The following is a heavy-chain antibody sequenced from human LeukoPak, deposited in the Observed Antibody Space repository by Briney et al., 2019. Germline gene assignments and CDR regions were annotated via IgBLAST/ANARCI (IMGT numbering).Heavy chain of an antibody. V-gene: IGHV3-7*03. CDR2: IKQDGSEK. Sequence: GGSLRLSCAASGFIFSQYSMNWVRQAPGKGLEWVANIKQDGSEKYYVDSVKGRFTISKDNAKNSLYLQMNSLRAEDTAVYYCARDRWGPVDYWGQGTLVTVSS. D-gene: IGHD2-21*02. CDR1: GFIFSQYS. CDR3: ARDRWGPVDY. J-gene: IGHJ4*02.